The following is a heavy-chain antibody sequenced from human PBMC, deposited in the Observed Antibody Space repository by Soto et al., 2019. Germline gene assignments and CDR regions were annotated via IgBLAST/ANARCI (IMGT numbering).Heavy chain of an antibody. V-gene: IGHV3-15*07. CDR1: GFTFSNAW. D-gene: IGHD3-3*01. CDR3: TMEWLPGTFDY. J-gene: IGHJ4*02. CDR2: DKSKTDGGTT. Sequence: EVQLVESGGGLVKPGGSLRLSCAASGFTFSNAWMNWVRQAPGKGLEWVGRDKSKTDGGTTDYAAPVKGRFTISRDDSKNTLYLQMNSLKTEDTAVYYCTMEWLPGTFDYWGQGTLVTVSS.